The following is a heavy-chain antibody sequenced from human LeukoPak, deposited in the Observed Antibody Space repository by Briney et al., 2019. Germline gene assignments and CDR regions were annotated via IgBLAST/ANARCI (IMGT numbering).Heavy chain of an antibody. D-gene: IGHD4-11*01. CDR3: AKDIGGYSNYVPHYYYGMDV. Sequence: GRSLRLSCAASGFTFDDYAMHWVRQAPGKGLEWVSGISWNSGSIGYADSVKGRFTISRDNAKNSLYLQMNSLRAEDTALYYCAKDIGGYSNYVPHYYYGMDVWGQGTTVTVSS. J-gene: IGHJ6*02. V-gene: IGHV3-9*01. CDR1: GFTFDDYA. CDR2: ISWNSGSI.